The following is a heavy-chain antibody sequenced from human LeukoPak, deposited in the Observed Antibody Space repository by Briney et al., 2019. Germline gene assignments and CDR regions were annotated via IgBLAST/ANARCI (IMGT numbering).Heavy chain of an antibody. J-gene: IGHJ5*02. CDR1: GGTFSSYA. CDR2: IIPIFGTA. CDR3: AREGEVTAVAGPNWFDP. V-gene: IGHV1-69*05. Sequence: SVKVSCKASGGTFSSYAISWVRQAPGQGLEWMGGIIPIFGTANYAQKFQGRATITTDESTSTAYMELSSLRSDDTAVYYCAREGEVTAVAGPNWFDPWGQGTLVTVSS. D-gene: IGHD6-19*01.